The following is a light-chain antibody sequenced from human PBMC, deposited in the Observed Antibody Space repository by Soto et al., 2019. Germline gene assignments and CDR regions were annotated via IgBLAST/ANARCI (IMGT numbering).Light chain of an antibody. Sequence: EIVLTQSPGTLSLSPGERATLSCRASQSVSNNYLAWYQQKPGQAPRLLIYGASTRATGISPRFSGSGSGTEFTLTITSLQSEDFAVYYCQQYNIWPWTFGQGTKVDIK. CDR3: QQYNIWPWT. CDR2: GAS. V-gene: IGKV3-15*01. CDR1: QSVSNN. J-gene: IGKJ1*01.